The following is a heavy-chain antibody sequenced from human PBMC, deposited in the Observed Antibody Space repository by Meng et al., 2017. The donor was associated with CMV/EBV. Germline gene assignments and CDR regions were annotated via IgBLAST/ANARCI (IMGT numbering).Heavy chain of an antibody. Sequence: SETLSLPSTVSGGSISSSSYYWGWIRQPPGKGLEWIGSIYYSGSTYYNPSLKSRVTISVDTSKNQFSLKLSSVTAADTAVYYCARFERTYGMDVWGQGTTVTVSS. V-gene: IGHV4-39*07. J-gene: IGHJ6*02. CDR2: IYYSGST. CDR3: ARFERTYGMDV. CDR1: GGSISSSSYY.